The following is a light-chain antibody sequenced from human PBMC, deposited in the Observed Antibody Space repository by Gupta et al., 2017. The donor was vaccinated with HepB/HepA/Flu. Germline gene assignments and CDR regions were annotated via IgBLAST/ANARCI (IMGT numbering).Light chain of an antibody. J-gene: IGLJ3*02. CDR1: SSDVGGYNY. Sequence: QSALPPPRSVSGSPGPAVTISCTRTSSDVGGYNYVSWYQQHPGKAPKLMIYDVSKWPSGVPDRFSCSKSGNTASLTISGLQAEDDADYYCCSYAGSYTWVLGGGTRLTVL. CDR3: CSYAGSYTWV. V-gene: IGLV2-11*01. CDR2: DVS.